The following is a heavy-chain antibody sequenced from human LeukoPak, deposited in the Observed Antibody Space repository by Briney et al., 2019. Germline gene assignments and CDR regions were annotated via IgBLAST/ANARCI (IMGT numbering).Heavy chain of an antibody. CDR3: ARGVPTDY. Sequence: GESLKISCKGSGYSFSTYWIGWVRQMPGKGLEWMGIIFPADTDTRYSPSFQGQVTISADKSISAAYLQWSSLKASDTAMYYCARGVPTDYWGQGTLVTVSS. V-gene: IGHV5-51*01. CDR1: GYSFSTYW. J-gene: IGHJ4*02. CDR2: IFPADTDT. D-gene: IGHD3-10*01.